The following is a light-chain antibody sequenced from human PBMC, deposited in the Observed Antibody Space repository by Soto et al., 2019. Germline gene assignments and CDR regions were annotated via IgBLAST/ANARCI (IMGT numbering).Light chain of an antibody. CDR2: ATS. J-gene: IGKJ1*01. Sequence: DIQMTKSPSSLSASVGDRVTITCRASQSISSYLNWYQQKLGKAPKLLIHATSRLQSGVPSRFSGGGSGTDFTLTISSLQPEDFATYYCQQSYSTPRTVGQGTDVEIK. CDR3: QQSYSTPRT. V-gene: IGKV1-39*01. CDR1: QSISSY.